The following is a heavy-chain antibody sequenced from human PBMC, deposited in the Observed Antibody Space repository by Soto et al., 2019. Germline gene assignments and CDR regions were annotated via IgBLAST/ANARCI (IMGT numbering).Heavy chain of an antibody. CDR2: ISSSSNYI. CDR3: ARELNYYDSSGYHSTEGAH. CDR1: GFTFTSYT. J-gene: IGHJ4*02. V-gene: IGHV3-21*01. Sequence: GGSLRLSCAASGFTFTSYTMNWVRQAPGKXLEWVSSISSSSNYIYYADSVKGRFTISRDNAKNSLYLQINSLRAEDTAVYYCARELNYYDSSGYHSTEGAHWGQGTLVTVSS. D-gene: IGHD3-22*01.